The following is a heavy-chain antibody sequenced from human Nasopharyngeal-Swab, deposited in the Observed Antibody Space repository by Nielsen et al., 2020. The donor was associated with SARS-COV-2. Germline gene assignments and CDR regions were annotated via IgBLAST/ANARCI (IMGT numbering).Heavy chain of an antibody. D-gene: IGHD3-10*01. J-gene: IGHJ4*02. CDR2: ISGSGGST. CDR1: GFTFSSYA. CDR3: AKADLWFGELSRLGFDY. Sequence: GESLKISCAASGFTFSSYAMSWVRQAPGKGLEWVSAISGSGGSTYYADSVKGRFTISRDNSKNTLYLQMNSLRAEDTAVYYCAKADLWFGELSRLGFDYWGQGTLVTVSP. V-gene: IGHV3-23*01.